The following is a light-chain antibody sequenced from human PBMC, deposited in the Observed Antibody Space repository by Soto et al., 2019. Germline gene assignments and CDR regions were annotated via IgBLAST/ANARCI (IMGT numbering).Light chain of an antibody. V-gene: IGKV3-11*01. CDR1: QSVSSY. Sequence: EIVLTQSPATLSLSPGARAPLSCRASQSVSSYLAWYQQKPGQAPRLLIYDASNRATGIPARFSGSGSGTDFTLTISSLEPDDFAVYYCQQRADWPITFGQGTRLEIK. CDR3: QQRADWPIT. CDR2: DAS. J-gene: IGKJ5*01.